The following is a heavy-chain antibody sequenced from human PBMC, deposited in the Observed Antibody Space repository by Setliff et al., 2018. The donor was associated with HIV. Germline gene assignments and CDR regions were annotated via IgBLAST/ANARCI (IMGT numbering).Heavy chain of an antibody. CDR3: ARDVSWRVRTYIDY. J-gene: IGHJ4*02. V-gene: IGHV3-21*01. Sequence: GGSLRLSCAASVFTFNNYGMNWVRQAPGKGLEWVSAISGSGGSTYYADSVKGRFTISRDNAKNSLYLQMNSLTAEDTAVYYCARDVSWRVRTYIDYWGQGALVTVSS. D-gene: IGHD3-3*01. CDR1: VFTFNNYG. CDR2: ISGSGGST.